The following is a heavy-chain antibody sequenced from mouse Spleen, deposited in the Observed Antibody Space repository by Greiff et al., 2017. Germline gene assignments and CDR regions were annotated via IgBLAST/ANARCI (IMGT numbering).Heavy chain of an antibody. CDR2: INPSNGRT. V-gene: IGHV1S81*02. CDR3: ARYHLP. CDR1: GYTFTSYW. J-gene: IGHJ3*01. Sequence: QVQLQQPGAELVKPGASVKLSCKASGYTFTSYWMHWVKQRPGQGLEWIGEINPSNGRTNYNEKFKSKATLTVDKSSSTAYMQLSSLTSEDSAVYYCARYHLPWGQGTLVTVSA.